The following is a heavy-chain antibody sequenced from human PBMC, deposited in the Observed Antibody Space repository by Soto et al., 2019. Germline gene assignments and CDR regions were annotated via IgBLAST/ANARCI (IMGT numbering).Heavy chain of an antibody. J-gene: IGHJ6*03. V-gene: IGHV1-8*01. Sequence: ASVKVSCKASGYTFTSYDINWVRRATGQGLEWMGWMNPNSGNTGYAQKFQGRVTMTRNTSISTAYMELSSLRSEDTAVYYCARGGNYQTNYYYYYMDVWGKGTTVTVSS. D-gene: IGHD1-7*01. CDR2: MNPNSGNT. CDR1: GYTFTSYD. CDR3: ARGGNYQTNYYYYYMDV.